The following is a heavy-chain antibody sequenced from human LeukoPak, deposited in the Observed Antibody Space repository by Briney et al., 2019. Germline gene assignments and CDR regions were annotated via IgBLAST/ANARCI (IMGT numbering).Heavy chain of an antibody. Sequence: GGSLRLSCAASGFTFSSYAMSWVRQAPGKGLEWVSAISGSGGSTYYADSVKGRFTISRDNSKNTLYLQMNSLRAEDTAVYYCATHRIGDYGDSVGLFDYWGQGTLVTVSS. D-gene: IGHD4-17*01. CDR1: GFTFSSYA. CDR3: ATHRIGDYGDSVGLFDY. V-gene: IGHV3-23*01. CDR2: ISGSGGST. J-gene: IGHJ4*02.